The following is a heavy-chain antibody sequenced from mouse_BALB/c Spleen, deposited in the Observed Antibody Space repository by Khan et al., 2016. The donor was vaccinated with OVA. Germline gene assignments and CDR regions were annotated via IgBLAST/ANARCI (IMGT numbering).Heavy chain of an antibody. CDR3: ARGGITTGYFDY. V-gene: IGHV1-87*01. Sequence: VQLQESGTELARPGASVTLSCTASGYTFTSYWMQWVKQRPGQGLEWIGAVYPGDGNTKYTHQFKGKGTSTAGKTSSTAYIQLSSLASEDSAVYYCARGGITTGYFDYGVKGTTLTVSS. J-gene: IGHJ2*01. CDR1: GYTFTSYW. CDR2: VYPGDGNT. D-gene: IGHD1-1*01.